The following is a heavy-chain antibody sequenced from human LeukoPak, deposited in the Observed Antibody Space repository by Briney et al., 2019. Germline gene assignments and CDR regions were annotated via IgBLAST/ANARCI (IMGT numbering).Heavy chain of an antibody. D-gene: IGHD3-16*01. J-gene: IGHJ4*02. CDR3: ARDMPFGVY. CDR2: IKQDGSEK. CDR1: GFTFSSYA. V-gene: IGHV3-7*03. Sequence: GGSLRLSCAASGFTFSSYAMSWVRQAPGKGLEWVANIKQDGSEKNYVDSVKGRFTISRDNAKNSLYLQMNSLRAEDTAVYYCARDMPFGVYWGQGTLVTASS.